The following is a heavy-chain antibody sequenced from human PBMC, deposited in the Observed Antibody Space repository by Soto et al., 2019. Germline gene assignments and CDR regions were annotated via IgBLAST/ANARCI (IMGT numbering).Heavy chain of an antibody. V-gene: IGHV4-39*01. CDR2: IYYTGST. D-gene: IGHD5-18*01. J-gene: IGHJ6*02. Sequence: PSETLSLTCTVSGGSISSSGYYWGWIRQPPGKGLEWIGNIYYTGSTYYNPSLKSRVSISVDTSKNQFSLKLSSVTAADTAVYYCARRISSSGYSYGSFGVWGQGTTVTVSS. CDR1: GGSISSSGYY. CDR3: ARRISSSGYSYGSFGV.